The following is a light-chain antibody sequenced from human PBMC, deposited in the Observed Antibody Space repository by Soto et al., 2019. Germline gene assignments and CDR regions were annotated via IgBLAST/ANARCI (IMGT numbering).Light chain of an antibody. CDR1: QSVRSN. Sequence: EIVMTQSTSTLSVSPCERFTLSFMASQSVRSNLAWYQQKPGQAPRLLIYGASTRATGLPARFSGSGSGTDFTLTISSLQSEDFAVYYCQQYNTWPPITFGQGTRLEIK. CDR2: GAS. J-gene: IGKJ5*01. CDR3: QQYNTWPPIT. V-gene: IGKV3-15*01.